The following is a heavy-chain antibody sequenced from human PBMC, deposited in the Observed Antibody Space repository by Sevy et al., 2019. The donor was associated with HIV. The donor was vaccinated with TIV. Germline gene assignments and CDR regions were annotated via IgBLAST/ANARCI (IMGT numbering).Heavy chain of an antibody. CDR2: IRSKANSYAT. D-gene: IGHD6-19*01. J-gene: IGHJ6*03. CDR1: GFTFSGFA. V-gene: IGHV3-73*01. CDR3: TRIQYSTGWYSSHYMDV. Sequence: GESLKISCAASGFTFSGFAMHWVRQASGKGLEWVSRIRSKANSYATAYAASVKGRFTISRDDSKNTAYLQMNSLKTEDRAVYYCTRIQYSTGWYSSHYMDVWGKGTTVTVSS.